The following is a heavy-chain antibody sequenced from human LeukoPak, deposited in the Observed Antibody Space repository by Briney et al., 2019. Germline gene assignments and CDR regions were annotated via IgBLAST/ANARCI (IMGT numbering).Heavy chain of an antibody. CDR2: IYPADSDT. CDR3: ARGEYGSNWPRPWFDP. CDR1: GYTFTEYW. D-gene: IGHD6-13*01. V-gene: IGHV5-51*01. Sequence: RGESLKISCQTSGYTFTEYWIGWVRQMPGKGLEWMGIIYPADSDTRYSPSFQGQVTFSADKSISTAYLQWSSLKASDTAMYYCARGEYGSNWPRPWFDPWGRGTLVTVSS. J-gene: IGHJ5*02.